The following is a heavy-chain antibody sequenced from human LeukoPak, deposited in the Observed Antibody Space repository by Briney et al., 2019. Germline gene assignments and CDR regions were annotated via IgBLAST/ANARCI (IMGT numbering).Heavy chain of an antibody. Sequence: GGSLRLSCAASGCTFSSYWMSWVRQAPGKGLEWVANIKQDGSEKYYVDSVKGRFTISRDNAKNSLYLQMNSLRAEDTAVYYCAREYSYGYNWFDPWGQGTLVTVSS. CDR3: AREYSYGYNWFDP. CDR2: IKQDGSEK. D-gene: IGHD5-18*01. CDR1: GCTFSSYW. J-gene: IGHJ5*02. V-gene: IGHV3-7*01.